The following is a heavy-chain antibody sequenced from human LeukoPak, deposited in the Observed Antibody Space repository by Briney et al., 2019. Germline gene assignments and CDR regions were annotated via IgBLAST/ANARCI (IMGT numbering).Heavy chain of an antibody. V-gene: IGHV3-23*01. D-gene: IGHD6-19*01. Sequence: GGSLRLSCAASGFTVSSNYMSWVRQAPGKGLEWVSAISGSGGSTYYADSVKGRFTISRDNSKNTLYLQMNSLRAEDTAVYYCAKKAVAAKYNWFDPWGQGTLVTVSS. J-gene: IGHJ5*02. CDR3: AKKAVAAKYNWFDP. CDR1: GFTVSSNY. CDR2: ISGSGGST.